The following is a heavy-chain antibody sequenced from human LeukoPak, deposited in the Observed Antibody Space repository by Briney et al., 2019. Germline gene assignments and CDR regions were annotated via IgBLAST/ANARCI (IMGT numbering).Heavy chain of an antibody. D-gene: IGHD3-22*01. CDR3: ARLGYYYASGNSFDP. CDR2: IYPGDSDT. Sequence: GESLKISCKGSGYSFTSYWIGWVRQMPGKCLKWMGIIYPGDSDTRYSPSFQGQVTISADKSISTAYLQWSSLKASDTAMYYCARLGYYYASGNSFDPWGQGTLVTVSS. CDR1: GYSFTSYW. J-gene: IGHJ5*02. V-gene: IGHV5-51*01.